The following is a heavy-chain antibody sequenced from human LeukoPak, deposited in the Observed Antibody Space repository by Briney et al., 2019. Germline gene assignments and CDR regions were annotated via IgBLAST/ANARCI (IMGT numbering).Heavy chain of an antibody. CDR1: GFTVSSNY. Sequence: GGSLRLSCAASGFTVSSNYMSWVRQAPGRGLEWVSVIYSGGSTYYADSVKGRFTISRDNSKNTLYLQMNSLRAEDTAVYYCAKDRGVYYGSGIGYYFDYWGQGTLVTVSS. J-gene: IGHJ4*02. CDR3: AKDRGVYYGSGIGYYFDY. CDR2: IYSGGST. D-gene: IGHD3-10*01. V-gene: IGHV3-53*01.